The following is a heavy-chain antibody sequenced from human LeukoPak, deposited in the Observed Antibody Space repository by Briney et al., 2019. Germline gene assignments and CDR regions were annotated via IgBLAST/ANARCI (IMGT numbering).Heavy chain of an antibody. CDR1: GFTSSSYD. CDR3: ARGMWGYYDSSGYYPPPGFDY. D-gene: IGHD3-22*01. CDR2: IRTAGDT. J-gene: IGHJ4*02. Sequence: PGGSLRLSCAASGFTSSSYDMHWVSHATGKGLEWVSAIRTAGDTYYPGAVKGRFTISRENAKNSLYLQMNRLRAGDTAVYYCARGMWGYYDSSGYYPPPGFDYWGQGTLVTVSS. V-gene: IGHV3-13*01.